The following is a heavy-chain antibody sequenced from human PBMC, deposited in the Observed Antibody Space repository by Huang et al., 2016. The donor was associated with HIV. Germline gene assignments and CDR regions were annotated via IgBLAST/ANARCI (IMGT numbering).Heavy chain of an antibody. CDR1: GGSFSGHY. CDR3: ARMFKYDSGGYWGNDAFDI. D-gene: IGHD3-22*01. J-gene: IGHJ3*02. CDR2: ISDRGST. V-gene: IGHV4-34*02. Sequence: QVQLQQWGAELLKPSETLSLTCAVSGGSFSGHYWTWIRQPPGRGLEWIGEISDRGSTTYNRSLKSRVTSSGETSQSQFSLKLNSVTAADTAIYYCARMFKYDSGGYWGNDAFDIWGQGTMVTVSS.